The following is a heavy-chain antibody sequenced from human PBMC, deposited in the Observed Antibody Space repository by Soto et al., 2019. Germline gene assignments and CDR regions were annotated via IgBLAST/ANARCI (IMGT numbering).Heavy chain of an antibody. J-gene: IGHJ5*02. CDR3: ARDGAIVVWSVWFDP. Sequence: EVQLVESGGGLVKPGGSLRLSCAASGFTFSSYSMNWVRQAPGKGLEWVSSISSSSSYIYYADSVKGRFTISRDNAKNSLDLQMNSLRAEDTAVYYCARDGAIVVWSVWFDPWGQGTLVTVSS. D-gene: IGHD3-22*01. CDR2: ISSSSSYI. V-gene: IGHV3-21*01. CDR1: GFTFSSYS.